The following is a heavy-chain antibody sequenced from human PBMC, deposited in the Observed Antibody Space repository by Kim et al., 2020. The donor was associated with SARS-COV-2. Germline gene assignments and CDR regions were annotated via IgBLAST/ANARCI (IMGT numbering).Heavy chain of an antibody. D-gene: IGHD6-19*01. V-gene: IGHV4-59*01. CDR3: ARDQTRGIAVAGTRD. Sequence: NPSLKSRVTISVDTSKNQFSLKLSSVTAADTAVYYCARDQTRGIAVAGTRDWGQGTLVIVSS. J-gene: IGHJ4*02.